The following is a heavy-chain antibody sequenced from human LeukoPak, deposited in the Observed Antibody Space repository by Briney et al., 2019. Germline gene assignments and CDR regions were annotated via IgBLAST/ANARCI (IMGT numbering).Heavy chain of an antibody. CDR1: GFTFSSYA. J-gene: IGHJ6*02. CDR3: ARDSLKLRYFDWLPHAQDYYGMDV. V-gene: IGHV3-23*01. D-gene: IGHD3-9*01. CDR2: ISGSGGST. Sequence: GGSLRLSCAASGFTFSSYAMSWVRQAPGKGLEWVSTISGSGGSTYYADSVKGRFTISRDNAKNSLYLQMNSLRAEDTAVYYCARDSLKLRYFDWLPHAQDYYGMDVWGQGTTVTVSS.